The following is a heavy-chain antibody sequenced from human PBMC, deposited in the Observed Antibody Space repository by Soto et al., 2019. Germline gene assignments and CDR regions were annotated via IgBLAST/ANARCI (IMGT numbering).Heavy chain of an antibody. V-gene: IGHV3-33*01. CDR1: GFIFSDYG. CDR2: IWYDGSKK. Sequence: GGSLRLSCAASGFIFSDYGIHWVRQAPGKGLEWVALIWYDGSKKYYADSVKGRFTVSRDNINSTLYLEMNSLRVEDSAVYYCAREGAVAGSQDFWGQGALVTVSS. CDR3: AREGAVAGSQDF. D-gene: IGHD6-19*01. J-gene: IGHJ4*02.